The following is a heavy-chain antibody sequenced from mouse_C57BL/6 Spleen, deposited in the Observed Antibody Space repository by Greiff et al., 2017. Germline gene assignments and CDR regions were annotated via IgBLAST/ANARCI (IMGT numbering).Heavy chain of an antibody. CDR2: IRNKANNHAT. D-gene: IGHD1-1*01. V-gene: IGHV6-6*01. J-gene: IGHJ3*01. CDR1: GFTFSDAW. Sequence: EVKVEESGGGLVQPGGSMKLSCAASGFTFSDAWMDWVRQSPEKGLEWAAEIRNKANNHATYYAESVKGRFTISRDDSKSSVYLQMNSLRAEDTGIYYCTRGPLYYYGSSYPFAYWGQGTLVTVSA. CDR3: TRGPLYYYGSSYPFAY.